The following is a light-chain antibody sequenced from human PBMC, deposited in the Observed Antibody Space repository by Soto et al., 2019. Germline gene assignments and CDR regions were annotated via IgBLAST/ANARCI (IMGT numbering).Light chain of an antibody. V-gene: IGKV3-15*01. CDR2: GAS. CDR3: QHYNNWPLT. CDR1: QSVSSN. J-gene: IGKJ4*01. Sequence: EVVMTQSPATLSVSPGERATLSCRASQSVSSNLAWYQQKVGQAPRLLMYGASVRATGVPTRFSGSGAGTVFTLTISSLQSEDFAVYFCQHYNNWPLTFGGGTKVDIK.